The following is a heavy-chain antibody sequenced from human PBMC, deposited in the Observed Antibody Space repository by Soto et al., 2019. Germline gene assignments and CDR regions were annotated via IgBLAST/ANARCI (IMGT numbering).Heavy chain of an antibody. V-gene: IGHV3-7*03. CDR2: IKRDGSGK. CDR1: GFTFSSYW. J-gene: IGHJ4*02. D-gene: IGHD3-22*01. Sequence: GGSLRLSCAASGFTFSSYWMSWVRQAPGKGLEWVADIKRDGSGKYYVDSVKGRFTISRDNAKNSLYLQMNSLRAEDTAVYYCAKDRSQYYYDSSGYFDYWGQGTLVTV. CDR3: AKDRSQYYYDSSGYFDY.